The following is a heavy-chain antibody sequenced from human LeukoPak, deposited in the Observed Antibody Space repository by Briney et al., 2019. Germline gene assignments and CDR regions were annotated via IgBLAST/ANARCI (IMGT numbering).Heavy chain of an antibody. J-gene: IGHJ5*02. CDR3: ARANGTWEGYGDYEGGWFDP. Sequence: ASVKVSCKASGYTFTGYYMHWVRQAPAQGLEGMGWINPNSGGTHYAQKFQGRVTMTRATSNSTAYRARSRLRSDGTAVYYGARANGTWEGYGDYEGGWFDPWGQGTLVTVSS. CDR2: INPNSGGT. CDR1: GYTFTGYY. D-gene: IGHD4-17*01. V-gene: IGHV1-2*02.